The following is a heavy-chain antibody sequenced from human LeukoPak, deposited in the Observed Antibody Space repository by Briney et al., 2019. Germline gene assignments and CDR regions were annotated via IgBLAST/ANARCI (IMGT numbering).Heavy chain of an antibody. CDR3: AREEETVKAFGP. CDR2: IYAGGST. J-gene: IGHJ5*02. D-gene: IGHD4-17*01. V-gene: IGHV3-53*01. CDR1: GFTVSSSY. Sequence: GGSLRLSCAASGFTVSSSYMNWVRQAPGKGLEWVSIIYAGGSTYYAGSVEGRFTISRDNSENTLYLQMNSLRAEDTAAYYCAREEETVKAFGPWGQGTLVTVSS.